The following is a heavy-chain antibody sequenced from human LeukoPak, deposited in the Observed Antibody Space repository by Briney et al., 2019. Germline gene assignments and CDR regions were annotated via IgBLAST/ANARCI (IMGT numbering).Heavy chain of an antibody. CDR2: IYSGGST. J-gene: IGHJ4*02. V-gene: IGHV3-66*02. Sequence: GGSLRLSCAASGFTVSSNYMSWVRQAPGKGLEWVSVIYSGGSTYYADSVKGRFTISRDNSKNTLYLQMNSLRAEDTAVYYCARAYYYDSSGYSSYFDYWGQGTLVTVPS. CDR1: GFTVSSNY. CDR3: ARAYYYDSSGYSSYFDY. D-gene: IGHD3-22*01.